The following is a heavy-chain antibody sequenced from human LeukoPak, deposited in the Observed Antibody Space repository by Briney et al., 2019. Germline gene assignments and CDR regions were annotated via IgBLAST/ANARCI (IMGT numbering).Heavy chain of an antibody. CDR2: IIPIFGTA. CDR3: ARDPLEVDTAMGPGRAFDI. V-gene: IGHV1-69*13. D-gene: IGHD5-18*01. CDR1: GGTFSSYA. J-gene: IGHJ3*02. Sequence: ASVKVSCKASGGTFSSYAISWVRQAPGQGLEWMGGIIPIFGTANYAQKFQGRVTITADESTSTACMELSSLRSEDTAVYYCARDPLEVDTAMGPGRAFDIWGQGTMVTVSS.